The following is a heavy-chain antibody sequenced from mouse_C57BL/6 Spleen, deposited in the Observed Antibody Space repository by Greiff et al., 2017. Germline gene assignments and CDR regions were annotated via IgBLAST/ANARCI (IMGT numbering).Heavy chain of an antibody. Sequence: VQLQQPGAELVRPGTSVKLSCKASGYTFTSYWMHWVKQRPGQGLEWIGVIDPSDSYTNYNQKFKGKATLTVDTSSSTAYMQLSSLTSEDSAVYYCARMNWDEDAYWGQGTLVTVSA. J-gene: IGHJ3*01. CDR2: IDPSDSYT. D-gene: IGHD4-1*01. CDR1: GYTFTSYW. CDR3: ARMNWDEDAY. V-gene: IGHV1-59*01.